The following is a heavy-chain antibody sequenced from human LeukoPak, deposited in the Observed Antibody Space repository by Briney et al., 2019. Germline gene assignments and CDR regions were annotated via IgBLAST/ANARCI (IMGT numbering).Heavy chain of an antibody. CDR2: ISSSSSYI. V-gene: IGHV3-21*01. CDR1: GFTFSSYS. J-gene: IGHJ4*02. Sequence: GGSLRLSCAASGFTFSSYSMNWVRQAPGKGLEWVSSISSSSSYIYYADSVKGRFTISRDNAKNSLYLQMNSLRAEDTAVYYCARVPFGTTGKGYCGQGTLVTVSS. CDR3: ARVPFGTTGKGY. D-gene: IGHD4-17*01.